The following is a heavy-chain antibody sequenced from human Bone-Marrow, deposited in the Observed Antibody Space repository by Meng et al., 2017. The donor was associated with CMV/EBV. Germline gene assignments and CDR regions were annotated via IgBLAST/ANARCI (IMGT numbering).Heavy chain of an antibody. CDR3: ARGRENLPDCSSTSCYRVGYYGMDV. CDR2: INHSGST. D-gene: IGHD2-2*02. V-gene: IGHV4-34*01. Sequence: SETLSLTCAVYGGSFSGYYWSWIRQPPGKGLEWIGEINHSGSTNYNPSLKSRVTISVDTSKNQFSLKLSSVTAADTAVYYCARGRENLPDCSSTSCYRVGYYGMDVWGQGNTVTVSS. CDR1: GGSFSGYY. J-gene: IGHJ6*02.